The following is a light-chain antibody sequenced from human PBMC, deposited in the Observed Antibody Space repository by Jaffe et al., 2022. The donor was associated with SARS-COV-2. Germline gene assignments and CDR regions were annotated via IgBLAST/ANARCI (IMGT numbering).Light chain of an antibody. V-gene: IGKV3-20*01. CDR1: QSVSSSY. Sequence: EIVLTQSPGTLSLSPGERATLSCRPSQSVSSSYLAWYQQKPGQAPRLLIYGASSRATGIPDRFSGSGSGTDFTLTISRLEPEDFAVYYCQQYGTSPDTFGQGTKLEIK. CDR3: QQYGTSPDT. CDR2: GAS. J-gene: IGKJ2*01.